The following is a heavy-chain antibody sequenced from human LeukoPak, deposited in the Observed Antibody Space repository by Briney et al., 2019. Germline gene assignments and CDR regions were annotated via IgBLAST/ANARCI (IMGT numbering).Heavy chain of an antibody. CDR1: GFTFSSYS. CDR3: ARDSIYWGSNRDPTY. V-gene: IGHV3-21*01. Sequence: PGGSLRLSCAASGFTFSSYSMNWVRQAPGKGLEWVSSISSSSSYIYYADSVKGRFTISRDNAKNSLYLQMNSLRAEDTAVYYCARDSIYWGSNRDPTYWGQGTLVTVSS. D-gene: IGHD7-27*01. CDR2: ISSSSSYI. J-gene: IGHJ4*02.